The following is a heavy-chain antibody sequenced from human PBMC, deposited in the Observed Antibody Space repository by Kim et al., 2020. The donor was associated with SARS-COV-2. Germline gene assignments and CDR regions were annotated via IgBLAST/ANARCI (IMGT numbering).Heavy chain of an antibody. Sequence: GGSLRLSCAASGFTFSSYAMSWVRQAPGKGLEWVSAISGSGGSTYYADSVKGRFTISRDNSKNTLYLQMNSLRAEDTAVYYCAKDGSRILYWRHPGPSNYWGQGTLVTVSS. CDR1: GFTFSSYA. CDR3: AKDGSRILYWRHPGPSNY. D-gene: IGHD2-8*02. CDR2: ISGSGGST. V-gene: IGHV3-23*01. J-gene: IGHJ4*02.